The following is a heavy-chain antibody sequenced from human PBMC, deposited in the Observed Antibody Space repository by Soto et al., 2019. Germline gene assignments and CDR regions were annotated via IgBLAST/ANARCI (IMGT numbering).Heavy chain of an antibody. D-gene: IGHD6-13*01. V-gene: IGHV4-31*03. J-gene: IGHJ4*01. CDR2: IFYSGST. CDR3: ARGYRQAGYSSSLVFDY. Sequence: QVQLQESGPGLVKPSQTLSLICTVSGGSINSGGYYWNWIRQHPGKGLEWIGYIFYSGSTYYNPFLRSRFPISADISANEVSLHMSSATAADTAVYFCARGYRQAGYSSSLVFDYWGHVTLVNVSA. CDR1: GGSINSGGYY.